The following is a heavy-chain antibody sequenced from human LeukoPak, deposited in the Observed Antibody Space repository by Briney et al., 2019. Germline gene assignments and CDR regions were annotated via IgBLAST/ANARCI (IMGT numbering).Heavy chain of an antibody. J-gene: IGHJ5*02. D-gene: IGHD3-10*01. CDR1: GFTFSRFG. V-gene: IGHV3-30*02. CDR2: IQYDESLK. CDR3: AKDQGVVGSYDA. Sequence: PGGSLRLSCEAYGFTFSRFGMNWVRRAPGKGLEWVAFIQYDESLKCYLGSVKGRFATSRDNSKNTVYLQMNSLRVEDTAVYYCAKDQGVVGSYDAWGQGTLVTVSS.